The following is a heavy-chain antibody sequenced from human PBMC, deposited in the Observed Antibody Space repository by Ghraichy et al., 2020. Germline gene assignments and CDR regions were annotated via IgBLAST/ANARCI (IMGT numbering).Heavy chain of an antibody. CDR1: GYTFTSYG. V-gene: IGHV1-18*01. D-gene: IGHD3-3*01. Sequence: ASVKVSCKASGYTFTSYGISWVRQAPGQGLEWMGWISAYNGNTNYAQKLQGRVTMTTDTSTSKAYMELRSLRSDDTAVYYCARDQGGNYDFWSGYYTGGNYYYGMDVWGQGTTVTVSS. CDR3: ARDQGGNYDFWSGYYTGGNYYYGMDV. J-gene: IGHJ6*02. CDR2: ISAYNGNT.